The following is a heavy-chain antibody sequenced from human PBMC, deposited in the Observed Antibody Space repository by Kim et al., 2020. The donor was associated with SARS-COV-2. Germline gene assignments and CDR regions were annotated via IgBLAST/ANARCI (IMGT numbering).Heavy chain of an antibody. CDR1: GGSISSYY. J-gene: IGHJ6*02. Sequence: SETLSLTCTVSGGSISSYYWSWIRQPPGKGLEWIGYIYYSGSTNYNPSLKSRVTISVDTSKNQFSLKLSSVTAADTAVYYCARASPLTLYYYGSGSYSPPGYYGMGVWGQRTTVTVSS. D-gene: IGHD3-10*01. CDR2: IYYSGST. CDR3: ARASPLTLYYYGSGSYSPPGYYGMGV. V-gene: IGHV4-59*13.